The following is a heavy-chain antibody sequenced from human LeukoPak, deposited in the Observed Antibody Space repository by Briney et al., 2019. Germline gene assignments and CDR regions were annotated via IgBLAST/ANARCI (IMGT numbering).Heavy chain of an antibody. V-gene: IGHV4-30-2*01. CDR1: GGSISSGGYS. CDR2: IYHSGST. CDR3: ASLGSGYSYGAFDY. D-gene: IGHD5-18*01. Sequence: PSQTLSLTCAVSGGSISSGGYSWSWIRQPPGKGLEGIGYIYHSGSTYYNPSLKSRVTISVDRSKNQFSLKLSSVTAADTAVYYCASLGSGYSYGAFDYWGQGTLVTVSS. J-gene: IGHJ4*02.